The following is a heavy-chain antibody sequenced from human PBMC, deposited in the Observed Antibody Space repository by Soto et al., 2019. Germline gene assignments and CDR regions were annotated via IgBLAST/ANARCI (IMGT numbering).Heavy chain of an antibody. CDR3: ARVKVPAAILGAFDL. V-gene: IGHV1-18*01. Sequence: QAQLVQSGGEMKKPGASVKVSCKASGYTFSTYGITWVRQAPGQGLDWMGWINPLKGDTKSAANFQDRVTMTTDTSTRTAYMELRSLRSDDTAVYYCARVKVPAAILGAFDLWGQWTLVTVSS. CDR1: GYTFSTYG. J-gene: IGHJ3*01. D-gene: IGHD2-2*02. CDR2: INPLKGDT.